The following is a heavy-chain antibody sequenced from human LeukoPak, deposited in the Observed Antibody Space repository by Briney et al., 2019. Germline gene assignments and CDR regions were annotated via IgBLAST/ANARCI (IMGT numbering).Heavy chain of an antibody. CDR2: ISSSSSTI. Sequence: GGSLRLSCAASGFTFSSYSMNWVRQAPGKGLEWVSYISSSSSTIYYADSVKGRFTISRDNAKNSLYLQMNSLRDEDTAVYYCARVGVVVVPAAIRADGMDVWGQGTTVTVSS. D-gene: IGHD2-2*02. J-gene: IGHJ6*02. CDR1: GFTFSSYS. V-gene: IGHV3-48*02. CDR3: ARVGVVVVPAAIRADGMDV.